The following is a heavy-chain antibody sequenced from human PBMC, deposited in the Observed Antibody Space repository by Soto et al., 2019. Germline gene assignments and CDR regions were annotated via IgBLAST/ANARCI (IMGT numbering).Heavy chain of an antibody. V-gene: IGHV3-23*01. CDR2: IGGSGGGP. CDR3: AKDAPGSGWLSDY. CDR1: GFTFSIYA. D-gene: IGHD3-22*01. J-gene: IGHJ4*02. Sequence: PGGVLRLSCVASGFTFSIYAMSWVRQAPGKGLEWVSTIGGSGGGPSYADFVRGRFAISRDNSRNTLYLQMNSLRAEDTAVYYCAKDAPGSGWLSDYWGRGTLVTVSS.